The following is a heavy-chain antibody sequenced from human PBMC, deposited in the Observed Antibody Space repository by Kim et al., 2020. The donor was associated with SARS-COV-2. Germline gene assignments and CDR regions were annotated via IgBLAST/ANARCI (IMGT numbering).Heavy chain of an antibody. V-gene: IGHV3-21*01. CDR1: GFTFSSYS. CDR2: ISSSSSYI. D-gene: IGHD1-26*01. J-gene: IGHJ6*02. Sequence: GGSLRLSCAASGFTFSSYSMNWVRQAPGKGLEWVSSISSSSSYIYYADSVKGRFTISRDNAKNSLYLQMNSLRAEDTAVYYCARKVGATVEDYYYYYGMDVWGPGTTVTVSS. CDR3: ARKVGATVEDYYYYYGMDV.